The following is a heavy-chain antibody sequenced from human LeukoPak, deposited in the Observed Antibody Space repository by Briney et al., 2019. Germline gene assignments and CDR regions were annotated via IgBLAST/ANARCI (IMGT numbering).Heavy chain of an antibody. V-gene: IGHV1-8*01. J-gene: IGHJ6*03. CDR2: MNPNSGNT. CDR1: GYTFTSYD. Sequence: GASVKVSCKASGYTFTSYDINWVRQATGQGLEWMGWMNPNSGNTGYAQKFQGRVTMTRNTSISTAYMELSSLRSEDTAVYYCARGVRSRAWSTYYYYYYMDVWGKGTTVTVSS. D-gene: IGHD1-26*01. CDR3: ARGVRSRAWSTYYYYYYMDV.